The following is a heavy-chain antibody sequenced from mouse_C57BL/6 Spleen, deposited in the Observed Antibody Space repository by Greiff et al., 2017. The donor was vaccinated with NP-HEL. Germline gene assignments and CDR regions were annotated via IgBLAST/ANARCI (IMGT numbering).Heavy chain of an antibody. Sequence: VQLQQSGAELVKPGASVKLSCTASGFNIKDYYMHWVKQRTEQGLEWIGRIDPEDGETKYAPKFQGKATITADTSSNTAYLQLSSLTSEDTAVYYCARRGDYDDPFAYWGQGTLVTVSA. J-gene: IGHJ3*01. CDR1: GFNIKDYY. CDR3: ARRGDYDDPFAY. V-gene: IGHV14-2*01. CDR2: IDPEDGET. D-gene: IGHD2-4*01.